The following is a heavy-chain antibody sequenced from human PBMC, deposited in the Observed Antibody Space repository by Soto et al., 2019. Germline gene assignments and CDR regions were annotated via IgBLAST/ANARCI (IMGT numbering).Heavy chain of an antibody. D-gene: IGHD3-10*01. Sequence: ASVKVSCKASGYTFTSYAMHWVRQAPGQRLEWMGWINADNGNTKYSQKFQGRVTMTRDTSISTAYMELSSLRSDDTAVYYCARAQREGNTMVRGVIKFDPWGQGTLVTVSS. CDR3: ARAQREGNTMVRGVIKFDP. V-gene: IGHV1-3*01. J-gene: IGHJ5*02. CDR1: GYTFTSYA. CDR2: INADNGNT.